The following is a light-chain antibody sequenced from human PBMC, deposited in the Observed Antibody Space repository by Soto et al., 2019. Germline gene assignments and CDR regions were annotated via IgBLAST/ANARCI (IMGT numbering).Light chain of an antibody. Sequence: ETVLTQSPATLSLSPVARATLSCRASRSVRTYLAWYQQKPGQAPRLLIYDASNRATGIPARFSGSGSGTDFTLTISSLEPEDFAVYYCHQRINWPLTFGGGTKVDIK. CDR2: DAS. CDR3: HQRINWPLT. CDR1: RSVRTY. V-gene: IGKV3-11*01. J-gene: IGKJ4*01.